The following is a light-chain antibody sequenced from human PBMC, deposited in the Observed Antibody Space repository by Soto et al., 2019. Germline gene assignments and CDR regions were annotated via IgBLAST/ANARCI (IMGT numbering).Light chain of an antibody. CDR2: AAS. J-gene: IGKJ3*01. CDR3: QRYISAPFT. CDR1: QGISNY. Sequence: DIQMTQSPSSLSASVGDRVTITCRATQGISNYLAWYQHKPGKVPKLLIYAASTLQSGVPSRFSGSGSGTDFTLTISSLQPEDVATYYCQRYISAPFTFGPGTNVHIK. V-gene: IGKV1-27*01.